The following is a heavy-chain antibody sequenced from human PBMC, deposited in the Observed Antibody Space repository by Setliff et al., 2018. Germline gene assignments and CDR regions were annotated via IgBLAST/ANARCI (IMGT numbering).Heavy chain of an antibody. V-gene: IGHV4-39*07. CDR2: IYSGGTT. D-gene: IGHD1-26*01. J-gene: IGHJ3*02. CDR1: GDSMNSGVYY. Sequence: SETLSLTCKVSGDSMNSGVYYWAWIRQPPGKGLEWIGRIYSGGTTYYNSSLKSRATISVDTSKSQFSLRLSSVTAADTAIYYCARDASASDGRNAFDIWGQGTMVTVSS. CDR3: ARDASASDGRNAFDI.